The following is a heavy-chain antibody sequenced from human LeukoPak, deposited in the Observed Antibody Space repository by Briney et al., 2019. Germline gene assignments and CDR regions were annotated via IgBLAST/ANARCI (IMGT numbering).Heavy chain of an antibody. Sequence: GSVKVSCKASGYTFTSYGISWVRQAPGQGLEWIGWISAYNGNTNYAQKLQGRVTMTTDTSTSTAYMELRSLGSDDTAVYYCARDESRDYDYVWGSYRPFDYWGQGTLVTVSS. D-gene: IGHD3-16*02. CDR1: GYTFTSYG. CDR3: ARDESRDYDYVWGSYRPFDY. V-gene: IGHV1-18*01. J-gene: IGHJ4*02. CDR2: ISAYNGNT.